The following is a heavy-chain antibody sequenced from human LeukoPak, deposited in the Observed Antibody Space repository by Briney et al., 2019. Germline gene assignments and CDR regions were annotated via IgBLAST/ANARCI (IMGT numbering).Heavy chain of an antibody. D-gene: IGHD1-7*01. CDR2: ISSSSSYI. CDR3: ARELYWNWPFDL. J-gene: IGHJ5*01. CDR1: GFTFSSYS. Sequence: GGSLRLSCAASGFTFSSYSMNWVRQAPGKGLEWVTSISSSSSYIYYADSVKGRFTISRDNAKNSLYLQMNSLRAEDTAVYYWARELYWNWPFDLWGQGTLVTVSS. V-gene: IGHV3-21*01.